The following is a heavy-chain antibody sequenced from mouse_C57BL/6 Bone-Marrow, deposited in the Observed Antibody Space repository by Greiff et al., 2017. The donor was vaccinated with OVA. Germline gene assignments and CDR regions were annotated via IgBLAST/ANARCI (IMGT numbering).Heavy chain of an antibody. Sequence: EVQLQQSGAELVRPGASVKLSCTASGFNIKDYYMHWVKQRPEQGLEWIGRIDPEDGDTEYAPKFPGKATMTADTSSNTAYLQLSSLTSEDTAGDYCTSYYGSSPHWYFDVWGTGTTVTVSS. CDR2: IDPEDGDT. CDR1: GFNIKDYY. D-gene: IGHD1-1*01. V-gene: IGHV14-1*01. J-gene: IGHJ1*03. CDR3: TSYYGSSPHWYFDV.